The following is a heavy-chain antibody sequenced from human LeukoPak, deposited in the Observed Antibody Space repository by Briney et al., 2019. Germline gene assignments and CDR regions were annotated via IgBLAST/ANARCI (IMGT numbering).Heavy chain of an antibody. J-gene: IGHJ6*02. CDR3: ARDLDPSGSYGMDV. D-gene: IGHD1-26*01. CDR1: GFTFSDYY. V-gene: IGHV3-30-3*01. CDR2: ISYDGSNK. Sequence: HSGGSLRLSCAASGFTFSDYYMSWIRQAPGKGLEWVAVISYDGSNKYNADSVKGRFTISRDNSKNTLYLQMNSLRPEDTAVYYCARDLDPSGSYGMDVWGQGTTVTVSS.